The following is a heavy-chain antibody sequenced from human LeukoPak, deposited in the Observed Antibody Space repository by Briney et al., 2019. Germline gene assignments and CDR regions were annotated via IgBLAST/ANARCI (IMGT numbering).Heavy chain of an antibody. CDR3: ARVVLGRRWLQTSYYYGMDV. J-gene: IGHJ6*02. CDR2: MNPNSGNT. Sequence: GASVKVSCKASGYTFTSYDINWVRQATGQGLEWMGWMNPNSGNTGYAQKFQGRVTITADESTSTAYLELNSLTSEDTAVYYCARVVLGRRWLQTSYYYGMDVWGQGTTVTVSS. CDR1: GYTFTSYD. D-gene: IGHD5-24*01. V-gene: IGHV1-8*01.